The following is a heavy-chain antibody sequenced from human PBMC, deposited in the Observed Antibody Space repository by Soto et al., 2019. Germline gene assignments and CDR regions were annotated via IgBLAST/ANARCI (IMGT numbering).Heavy chain of an antibody. Sequence: QVQLVQSGAEVKKPGASVKVSCKASGYTFTSYYMHWVRQAPGQGLEWMGIINPSGGRTSYAQKFQGRVTMTRDTSTSTVYMELSSLRSEDTAVYYCARGATPVYYYYYMDVWGKGTTVTVSS. D-gene: IGHD5-12*01. CDR3: ARGATPVYYYYYMDV. CDR1: GYTFTSYY. J-gene: IGHJ6*03. CDR2: INPSGGRT. V-gene: IGHV1-46*03.